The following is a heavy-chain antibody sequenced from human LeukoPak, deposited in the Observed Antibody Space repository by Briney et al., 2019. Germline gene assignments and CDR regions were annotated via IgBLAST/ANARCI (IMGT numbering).Heavy chain of an antibody. CDR1: GFTFSSYA. Sequence: RGSLRLSCAASGFTFSSYAMHWVRQAPGKGLEWVAVISYDGSNKYYADSVKGRFTISRDNSKNTLYLQMNSLRAEDTAVYYCARDPGGESSGPFFDFWGQGTLVTVSS. V-gene: IGHV3-30-3*01. D-gene: IGHD3-22*01. CDR3: ARDPGGESSGPFFDF. J-gene: IGHJ4*02. CDR2: ISYDGSNK.